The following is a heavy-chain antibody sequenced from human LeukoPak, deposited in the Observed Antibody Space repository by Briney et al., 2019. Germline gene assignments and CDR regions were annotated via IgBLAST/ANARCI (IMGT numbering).Heavy chain of an antibody. J-gene: IGHJ5*02. V-gene: IGHV1-8*01. CDR1: GYTFTSYD. Sequence: GSVKVSCKASGYTFTSYDINWVRQATGQGLEWMGWMNPNSGNTGYAQKFQGRVTMTRNTSISTAYMELSSLRSEDTAVYYCARQPSSGWYNNWFDPWGQGTLVTVSS. CDR2: MNPNSGNT. CDR3: ARQPSSGWYNNWFDP. D-gene: IGHD6-19*01.